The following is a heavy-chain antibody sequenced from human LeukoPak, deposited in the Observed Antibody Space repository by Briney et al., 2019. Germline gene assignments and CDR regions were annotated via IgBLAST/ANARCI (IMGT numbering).Heavy chain of an antibody. Sequence: AGGSLRLSCAASGFTFSSYAMSWVRQAPGKGLEWVSAISGSGGSTYYADSVKGRFTISRDNSKSTLYLQMNSLRAEDTAVYYCAKDQRTYGSGSFYYFDYWGQGTLVTVSS. CDR1: GFTFSSYA. CDR3: AKDQRTYGSGSFYYFDY. D-gene: IGHD3-10*01. J-gene: IGHJ4*02. CDR2: ISGSGGST. V-gene: IGHV3-23*01.